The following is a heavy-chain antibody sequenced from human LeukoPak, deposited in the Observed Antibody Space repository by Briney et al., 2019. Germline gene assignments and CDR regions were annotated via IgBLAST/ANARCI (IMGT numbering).Heavy chain of an antibody. V-gene: IGHV3-21*01. CDR3: ARSLTTLTYEGY. Sequence: GGSLRLSCAASGFTFSSYSMNWVRQAPGKGLEWVSSINSGSTYTYYTESVKGRFTVSRDNAKNSLFLQMNSLRAEDTAIYYCARSLTTLTYEGYWGQGTLVTVSS. CDR1: GFTFSSYS. D-gene: IGHD1-1*01. J-gene: IGHJ4*02. CDR2: INSGSTYT.